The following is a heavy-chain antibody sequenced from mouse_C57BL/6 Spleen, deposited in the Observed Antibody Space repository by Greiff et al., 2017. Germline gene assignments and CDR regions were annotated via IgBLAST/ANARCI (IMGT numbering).Heavy chain of an antibody. Sequence: QVQLKESGPELVKPGASVKISCKASGYALSSSWMNWVKQRPGKGLEWIGRIYPGDGDTNYNGKFKGKATLTADKSSSTAYMQLSSLTSEDSAVYFCARNYYGPAGAMDYWGQGTSVTVSS. V-gene: IGHV1-82*01. CDR3: ARNYYGPAGAMDY. CDR2: IYPGDGDT. D-gene: IGHD1-1*01. J-gene: IGHJ4*01. CDR1: GYALSSSW.